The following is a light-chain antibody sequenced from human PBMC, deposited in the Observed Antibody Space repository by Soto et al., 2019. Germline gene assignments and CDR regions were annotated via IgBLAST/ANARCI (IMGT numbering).Light chain of an antibody. V-gene: IGKV1-39*01. CDR3: QQSYNSPQT. CDR2: AAS. J-gene: IGKJ1*01. CDR1: HSIMTY. Sequence: DIQMTHSPISLSASVGDGVNITFRASHSIMTYLNWYQLKPGKPPRLLIYAASSLQSGVPSRFSGSGSGTDFTLTITNLQPEDFATYSCQQSYNSPQTVAQGTKVDI.